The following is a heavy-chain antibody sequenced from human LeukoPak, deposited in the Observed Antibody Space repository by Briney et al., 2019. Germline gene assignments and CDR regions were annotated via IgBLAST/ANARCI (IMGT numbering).Heavy chain of an antibody. J-gene: IGHJ6*02. CDR2: ISYDGSNK. V-gene: IGHV3-30*18. CDR1: GFTFSSYG. D-gene: IGHD1-1*01. CDR3: AKSLSNEGYYYYGMDV. Sequence: GGSLRLSCAASGFTFSSYGMHWVRQAPGKGLEWVAVISYDGSNKYYADSVKGRFTISRDNSKNTLYLQMNSLRAEDTAVYYCAKSLSNEGYYYYGMDVWGQGTTVTVSS.